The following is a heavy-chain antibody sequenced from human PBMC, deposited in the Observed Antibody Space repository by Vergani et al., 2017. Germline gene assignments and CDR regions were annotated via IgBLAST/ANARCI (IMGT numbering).Heavy chain of an antibody. CDR3: ARHTTYTDS. V-gene: IGHV5-51*01. D-gene: IGHD1-1*01. Sequence: EVELVQSGPEMRKPGESLKISCKGSEYSFGNSWIGWVRQMPGKGLEWKGIIYPADSDTRYSPSFQGQVTISADKSISTAFLQWDSLKASDTALYYCARHTTYTDSWGQGTLVTVSS. J-gene: IGHJ4*02. CDR1: EYSFGNSW. CDR2: IYPADSDT.